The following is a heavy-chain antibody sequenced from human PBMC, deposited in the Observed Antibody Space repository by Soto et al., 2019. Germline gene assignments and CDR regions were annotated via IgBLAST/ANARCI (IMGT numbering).Heavy chain of an antibody. V-gene: IGHV1-18*01. CDR1: GYTFTNFG. CDR2: ISAYNGDT. D-gene: IGHD3-10*01. Sequence: QVQLVQSGPEVKKPGASVKVSCKASGYTFTNFGISWVRQAPGQGLEWVGWISAYNGDTNYAQKFQGRVTMTTDTSTNTGYMELRSLRSDDTAVYYCARDIVREPWFDPWGQGTLVTVSS. CDR3: ARDIVREPWFDP. J-gene: IGHJ5*02.